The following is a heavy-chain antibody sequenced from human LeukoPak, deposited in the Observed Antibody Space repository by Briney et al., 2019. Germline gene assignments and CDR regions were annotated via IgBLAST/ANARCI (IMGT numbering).Heavy chain of an antibody. V-gene: IGHV4-59*01. J-gene: IGHJ4*02. Sequence: SETLSLTCTVSGGSISSYYWSWIRQPPGKGLEWIGYIYYSGSTNYNLSLKSRVTISVDTSKNQFSLKLSSVTAADTAVYYCARERIVATFDYWGQGTLVTVSS. CDR1: GGSISSYY. CDR2: IYYSGST. D-gene: IGHD5-12*01. CDR3: ARERIVATFDY.